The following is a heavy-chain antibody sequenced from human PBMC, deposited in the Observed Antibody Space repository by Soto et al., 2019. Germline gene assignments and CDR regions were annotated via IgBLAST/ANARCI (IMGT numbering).Heavy chain of an antibody. V-gene: IGHV3-15*07. D-gene: IGHD2-21*02. Sequence: GGSLRLSCAASGFTFSNAWMNWVRQAPGKGLEWVGRIKSKTDGGTTDYAAPVKGRFTISRDDSKNTLYLQMNSLKTEDTAVYYCTTWVYCGGDCYPWWGQGTLVTVSS. CDR1: GFTFSNAW. J-gene: IGHJ4*02. CDR2: IKSKTDGGTT. CDR3: TTWVYCGGDCYPW.